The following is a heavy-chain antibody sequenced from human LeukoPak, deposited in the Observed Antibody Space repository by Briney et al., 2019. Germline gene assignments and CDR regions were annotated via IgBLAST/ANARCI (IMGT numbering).Heavy chain of an antibody. V-gene: IGHV1-18*01. CDR2: ISAYNGNT. J-gene: IGHJ4*02. D-gene: IGHD3-10*01. Sequence: ASVKVSCKASGYTFTSYGISWVRQAPGQGLEWMGWISAYNGNTNYAQKLQGRVTMTTDTSTSTAYMELRSLRSDDTAVYYCARVGVGYYGSGSPSGYYFDYWGQGTLVTVSS. CDR3: ARVGVGYYGSGSPSGYYFDY. CDR1: GYTFTSYG.